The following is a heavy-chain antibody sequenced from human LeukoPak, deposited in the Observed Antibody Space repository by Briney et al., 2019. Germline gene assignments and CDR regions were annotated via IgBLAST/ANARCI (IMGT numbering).Heavy chain of an antibody. Sequence: GTSVKVSFKGSGFTFTSSAVQSVRQASGQRREWIGWIVVGSGNTNYAQKFQERVTITRDMSTSTAYMELSSLRSEDTAVYYCAARGVTYAFDIWGQGTMVTVSS. D-gene: IGHD3-10*01. V-gene: IGHV1-58*01. CDR1: GFTFTSSA. CDR2: IVVGSGNT. J-gene: IGHJ3*02. CDR3: AARGVTYAFDI.